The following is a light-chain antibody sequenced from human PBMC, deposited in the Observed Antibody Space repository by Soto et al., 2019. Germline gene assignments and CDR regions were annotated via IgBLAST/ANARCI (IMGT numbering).Light chain of an antibody. CDR2: KES. V-gene: IGKV1-5*03. Sequence: DIQMTQSPSTLSASVGDRVTIACRASQSISSWLAWYQQKPGKARKLLIYKESSLESGVPARFSGSGSGTEFTPNISSLQPDDFATYYCQQYNSYSPARFGQGPKVEIK. CDR1: QSISSW. J-gene: IGKJ1*01. CDR3: QQYNSYSPAR.